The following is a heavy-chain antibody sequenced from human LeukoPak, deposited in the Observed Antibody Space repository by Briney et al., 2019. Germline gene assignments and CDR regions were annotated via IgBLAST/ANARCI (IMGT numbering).Heavy chain of an antibody. CDR1: GGSISSSSYY. CDR3: ARDLVRWLQFHGSFDY. J-gene: IGHJ4*02. CDR2: IYYSGST. V-gene: IGHV4-39*07. Sequence: PSETLSLTCTVSGGSISSSSYYWGWIRQPPGKGLEWIGSIYYSGSTYYNPSLKSRVTISVDTSKNQFSLKLSSVTAADTAVYYCARDLVRWLQFHGSFDYWGQGTLVTVSS. D-gene: IGHD5-24*01.